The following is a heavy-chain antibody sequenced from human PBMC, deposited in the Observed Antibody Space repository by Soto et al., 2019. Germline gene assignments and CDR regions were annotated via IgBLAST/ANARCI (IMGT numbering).Heavy chain of an antibody. CDR2: ISSSSSYI. D-gene: IGHD4-17*01. CDR3: ARGQPEIYGDYVYYYMDV. Sequence: GGSLRLSCAASGFTFSSYSMNWVRQAPGKGLEWVSSISSSSSYIYYADSVKGRFTISRDNAKNSLYLQMNSLRAEDTAVYYCARGQPEIYGDYVYYYMDVWGKGTTVTVSS. CDR1: GFTFSSYS. V-gene: IGHV3-21*01. J-gene: IGHJ6*03.